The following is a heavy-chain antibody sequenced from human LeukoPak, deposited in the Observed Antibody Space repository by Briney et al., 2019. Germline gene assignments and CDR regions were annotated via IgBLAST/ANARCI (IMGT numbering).Heavy chain of an antibody. D-gene: IGHD5-18*01. V-gene: IGHV3-21*01. CDR3: ALGYNFGYQYFDF. CDR1: GFSFSTYS. CDR2: ISSSSSYI. Sequence: GGSLRLSCAASGFSFSTYSMNWVRQAPGKGLEWVSSISSSSSYIYYADSVKGRFTISRDNAKNSLYLQMNSLRADDTAVYYCALGYNFGYQYFDFWGQGTLVTVSS. J-gene: IGHJ4*02.